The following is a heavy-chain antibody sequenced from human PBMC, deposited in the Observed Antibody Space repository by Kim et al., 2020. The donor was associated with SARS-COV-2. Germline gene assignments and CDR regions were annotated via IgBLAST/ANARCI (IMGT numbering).Heavy chain of an antibody. Sequence: GGSLRLSCAASGFTFSSYEMNWVRQAPGKGLEWVSYISSSGSTIYYADSVKGRFTISRDNAKNSLYLQMNSLRAEDTAVYYCARENYYGSGSYYWSYYYYGMDVWGQGTTVTVSS. CDR1: GFTFSSYE. D-gene: IGHD3-10*01. CDR3: ARENYYGSGSYYWSYYYYGMDV. CDR2: ISSSGSTI. J-gene: IGHJ6*02. V-gene: IGHV3-48*03.